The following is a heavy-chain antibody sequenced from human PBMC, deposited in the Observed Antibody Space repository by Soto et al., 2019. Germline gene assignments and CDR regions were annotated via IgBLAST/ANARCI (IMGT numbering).Heavy chain of an antibody. CDR1: GGSISSGDYY. CDR3: ASNSFGYTAYDY. J-gene: IGHJ4*02. V-gene: IGHV4-30-4*01. Sequence: PSETLSLTCTVSGGSISSGDYYWSWIRQPPGKGLEWIGYIYYSGSTYYNPSLKSRVTISVDTSKNQFSLKLSSVTAADTAVYYCASNSFGYTAYDYWGQGTLSTLTS. CDR2: IYYSGST. D-gene: IGHD5-18*01.